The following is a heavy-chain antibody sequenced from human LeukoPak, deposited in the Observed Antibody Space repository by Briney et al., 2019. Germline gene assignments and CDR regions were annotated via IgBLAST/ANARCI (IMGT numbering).Heavy chain of an antibody. CDR1: GFTFIKYS. D-gene: IGHD4-17*01. CDR2: ITGRGAFT. J-gene: IGHJ4*02. V-gene: IGHV3-23*01. CDR3: AKCTTVTTPRYLYFDY. Sequence: GGSLRLSCAASGFTFIKYSMTWVRQAPGKGLEWVSAITGRGAFTYYADSVKGRFTISRDNSKNTLYLQMNSLRAEDTAVYYCAKCTTVTTPRYLYFDYWGQGTLVTVSS.